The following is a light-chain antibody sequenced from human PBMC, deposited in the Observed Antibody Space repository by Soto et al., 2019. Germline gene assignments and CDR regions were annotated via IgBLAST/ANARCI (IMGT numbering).Light chain of an antibody. CDR3: QSYDISLHNYV. CDR2: SND. V-gene: IGLV1-47*02. CDR1: STNIESNY. J-gene: IGLJ1*01. Sequence: QSVLTQPPSASGTPGQRVTISCSGSSTNIESNYVFWHQQRPGTAPKLLIYSNDQRPSGVPDRFSGSKSGTSASLAISGLRSEDEADYYCQSYDISLHNYVFGTGTKVTVL.